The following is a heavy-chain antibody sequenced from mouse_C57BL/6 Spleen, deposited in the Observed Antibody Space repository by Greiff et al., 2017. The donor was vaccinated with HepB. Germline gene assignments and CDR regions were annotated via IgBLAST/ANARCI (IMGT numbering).Heavy chain of an antibody. D-gene: IGHD1-1*01. Sequence: QVQLQQPGAELVKPGASVKLSCKASGYTFTSYWMHWVKQRPGQGLEWIGMIHPNSGSTNYNEKFKSKATLTVDKSSSTAYMQLSSLTSEDSAVYYCARNYGSSYGWYFDVGGTGTTVTVSS. CDR1: GYTFTSYW. J-gene: IGHJ1*03. CDR2: IHPNSGST. CDR3: ARNYGSSYGWYFDV. V-gene: IGHV1-64*01.